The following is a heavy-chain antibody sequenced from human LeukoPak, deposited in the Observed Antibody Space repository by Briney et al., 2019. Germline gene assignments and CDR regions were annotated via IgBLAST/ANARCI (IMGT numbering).Heavy chain of an antibody. Sequence: GGSLRLSCAASGFTFSSYEMNWVRQAPGKGLEWVSYISSSGSIIYYADSVKGRFTISRDNAKNSLYLQMNSLRAEDTAVYYCARGYSSGWYSGFDYWGQGTLVTVSS. V-gene: IGHV3-48*03. CDR3: ARGYSSGWYSGFDY. CDR2: ISSSGSII. CDR1: GFTFSSYE. D-gene: IGHD6-19*01. J-gene: IGHJ4*02.